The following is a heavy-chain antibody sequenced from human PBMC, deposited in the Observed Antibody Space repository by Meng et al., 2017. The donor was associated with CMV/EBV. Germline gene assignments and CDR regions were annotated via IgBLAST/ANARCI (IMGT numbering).Heavy chain of an antibody. J-gene: IGHJ5*02. D-gene: IGHD6-19*01. Sequence: HGQLQQWGAGLFKPSETLSLNVAFYGVSFSGYYWSWIRQPPGKGLEWIGEINHSGSTNYNPSLKSRVTISVDTSKNQFSLKLSSVTAADTAVYYCARGRQWLVRGWFDPWGQGTLVTVSS. CDR3: ARGRQWLVRGWFDP. V-gene: IGHV4-34*01. CDR1: GVSFSGYY. CDR2: INHSGST.